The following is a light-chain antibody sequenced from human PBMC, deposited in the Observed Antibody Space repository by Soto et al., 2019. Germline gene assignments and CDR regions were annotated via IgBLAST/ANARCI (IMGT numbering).Light chain of an antibody. CDR3: QQYRSFPYT. J-gene: IGKJ2*01. CDR2: DGS. V-gene: IGKV1-5*01. Sequence: DIQMTQSPSTLSASVGDRVTITCRASQSMINWLAWYQQKPGRAPNLLIYDGSTLESGVPSRFSGSVSGTEFTLTISRLQPDDSATYYCQQYRSFPYTFGQGTKLEIK. CDR1: QSMINW.